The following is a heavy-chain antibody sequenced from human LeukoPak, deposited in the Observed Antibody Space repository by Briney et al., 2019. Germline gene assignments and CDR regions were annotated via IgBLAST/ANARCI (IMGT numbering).Heavy chain of an antibody. CDR3: AREHSSSSGKVFDY. V-gene: IGHV1-2*02. CDR2: INPNSGGT. D-gene: IGHD6-6*01. J-gene: IGHJ4*02. Sequence: ASVKVSCKASGYTFSGYYMHWVRQAPGQGLEWMGWINPNSGGTNYAQKFQGRVTMTRDTSISTAYMELSRLRSDDTAVYYCAREHSSSSGKVFDYWGQGTLVTVSS. CDR1: GYTFSGYY.